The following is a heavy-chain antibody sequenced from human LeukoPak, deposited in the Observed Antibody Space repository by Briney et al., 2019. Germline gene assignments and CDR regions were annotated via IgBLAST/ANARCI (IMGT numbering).Heavy chain of an antibody. CDR2: INHKGNEN. V-gene: IGHV3-7*03. CDR3: ARGGGLDV. D-gene: IGHD3-16*01. Sequence: GGSLRLSCAASGFTFSSYWMNWARQAPGKGLEWVASINHKGNENYYVASVKGRFTISRDTATNSLFLQMSNLRAEDTAVYFCARGGGLDVWGQGATVTVSS. CDR1: GFTFSSYW. J-gene: IGHJ6*02.